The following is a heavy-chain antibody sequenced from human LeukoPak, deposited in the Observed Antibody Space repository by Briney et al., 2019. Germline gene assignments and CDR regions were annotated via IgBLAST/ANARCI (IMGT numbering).Heavy chain of an antibody. J-gene: IGHJ5*01. V-gene: IGHV1-18*04. Sequence: ASVKVSCKASGYTFTGYYMHWVRQAPGQGLEWTGWISAYSGNTNYADNLQGRLTMTTDTSTSTAHMELRSLRSDDTAVYYCVRVAMIRGVVFKNWFDSWGQGSLVTVSS. CDR3: VRVAMIRGVVFKNWFDS. D-gene: IGHD3-10*01. CDR1: GYTFTGYY. CDR2: ISAYSGNT.